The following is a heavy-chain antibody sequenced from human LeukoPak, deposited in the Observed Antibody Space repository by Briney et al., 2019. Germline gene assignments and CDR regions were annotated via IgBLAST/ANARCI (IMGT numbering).Heavy chain of an antibody. CDR3: VREFSGGLFDY. CDR1: GYTFTNYY. V-gene: IGHV1-46*01. CDR2: IIPSGGNT. Sequence: ASVKVSCKASGYTFTNYYMHWVRQAPGHGPEWMGIIIPSGGNTNYAQKFQGRVTMTRDTSTSTVYLELSSLRSEDTAVYYCVREFSGGLFDYWGQGTLVTVSS. D-gene: IGHD3-10*01. J-gene: IGHJ4*02.